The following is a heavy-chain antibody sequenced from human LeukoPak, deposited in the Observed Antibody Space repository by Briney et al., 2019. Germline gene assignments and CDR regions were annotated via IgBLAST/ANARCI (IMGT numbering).Heavy chain of an antibody. V-gene: IGHV1-18*01. J-gene: IGHJ4*02. CDR3: ARPYYDSSAPPYDY. CDR1: GYTFTSYG. CDR2: ISAYNGNT. D-gene: IGHD3-22*01. Sequence: ASVKVSCKASGYTFTSYGISWVRQAPGQGLEWMGWISAYNGNTNYAQKLQGRVTMTTDTSTSTAYMELRSLRSDDTAVYYCARPYYDSSAPPYDYWGEGTLVTVSS.